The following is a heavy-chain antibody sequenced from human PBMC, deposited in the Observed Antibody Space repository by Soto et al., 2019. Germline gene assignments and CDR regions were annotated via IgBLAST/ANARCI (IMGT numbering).Heavy chain of an antibody. CDR3: ARGNIVVVPAATYYYYGMDV. Sequence: ASVKVSCKASGYTFTSYDINWVRQATGQGLEWMGGMNPNSGNKGYAQKFQGRVTMTRNTSISTAYMELSSLRSEDTAVYYCARGNIVVVPAATYYYYGMDVWGQGTTVTVSS. CDR1: GYTFTSYD. V-gene: IGHV1-8*01. CDR2: MNPNSGNK. J-gene: IGHJ6*02. D-gene: IGHD2-2*01.